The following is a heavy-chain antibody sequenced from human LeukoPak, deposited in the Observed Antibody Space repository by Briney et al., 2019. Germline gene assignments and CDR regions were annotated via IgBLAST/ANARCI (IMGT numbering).Heavy chain of an antibody. D-gene: IGHD3-9*01. CDR1: GGTFSSYA. CDR3: ARGEAIYDILTAYYPDPFDY. CDR2: IIPIFGTA. Sequence: SVKVSCKASGGTFSSYAISWVRQAPRQGLEWMGGIIPIFGTANYAQKFQGRVTITADESTSTAYMELSSLRSEDTAVYYCARGEAIYDILTAYYPDPFDYWGPGTLVTVSS. V-gene: IGHV1-69*01. J-gene: IGHJ4*02.